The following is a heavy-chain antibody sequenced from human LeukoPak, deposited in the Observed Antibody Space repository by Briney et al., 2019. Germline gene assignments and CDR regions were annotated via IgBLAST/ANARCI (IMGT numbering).Heavy chain of an antibody. CDR1: GFTFTSYS. D-gene: IGHD1-26*01. CDR3: AKGGKWDVTPFDY. Sequence: GGSLRLSCVATGFTFTSYSMNWVRQAPGKGLEWVSTISGGGSTYYADSVKGRFTISRDNSENTLYLQVNSLRAEDTAVYYCAKGGKWDVTPFDYWGQGTLVTVSS. J-gene: IGHJ4*02. V-gene: IGHV3-23*01. CDR2: ISGGGST.